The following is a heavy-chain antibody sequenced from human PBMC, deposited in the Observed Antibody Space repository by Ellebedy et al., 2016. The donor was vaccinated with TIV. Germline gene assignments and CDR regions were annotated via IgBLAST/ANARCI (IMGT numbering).Heavy chain of an antibody. Sequence: PGGSLRLSCAASGLSFSSYWMSWVRQAPGKGLEWVANIKQDGGEKYNVDSVKGRFTISRDNAKNSLYLQMNSLRAEDTAVYYCARGEYYYDGGYWGQGTLVTVSS. D-gene: IGHD3-22*01. J-gene: IGHJ4*02. CDR3: ARGEYYYDGGY. V-gene: IGHV3-7*03. CDR2: IKQDGGEK. CDR1: GLSFSSYW.